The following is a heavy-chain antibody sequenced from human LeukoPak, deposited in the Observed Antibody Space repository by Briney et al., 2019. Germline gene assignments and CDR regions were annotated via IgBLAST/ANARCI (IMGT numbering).Heavy chain of an antibody. J-gene: IGHJ5*02. CDR2: IKSKTDGGTT. Sequence: PGGSLRLSCAASGFTFSNAWMSWVRQAPGKGLEWVGRIKSKTDGGTTDYAAPVKGRFTISRDDSKNTLYLQMNSLKTEDTAVYYCTTASDIVVVVAATGVPGIVDPWGQGTLVTVSS. D-gene: IGHD2-15*01. V-gene: IGHV3-15*01. CDR1: GFTFSNAW. CDR3: TTASDIVVVVAATGVPGIVDP.